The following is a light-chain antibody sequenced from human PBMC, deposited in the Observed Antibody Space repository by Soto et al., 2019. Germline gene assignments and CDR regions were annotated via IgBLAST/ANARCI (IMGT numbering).Light chain of an antibody. J-gene: IGKJ1*01. CDR2: GAS. CDR1: QSVGSSY. V-gene: IGKV3D-20*02. CDR3: QQRSSRLWT. Sequence: EIVLTQSPGTLSLSPGERATLSCRASQSVGSSYLAWYQQKPGQAPRLLIYGASSRATGIPDRFSGSGSGTDFTLTISSLEPEDFAVYYCQQRSSRLWTFGLGTKVDI.